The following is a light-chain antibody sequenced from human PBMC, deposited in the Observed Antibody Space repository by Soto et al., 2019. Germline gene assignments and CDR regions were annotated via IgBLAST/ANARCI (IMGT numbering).Light chain of an antibody. CDR2: GNT. V-gene: IGLV1-40*01. Sequence: QSVLTQPPSVSGAPGQRVTISCTGSSSNIGPGYDVHWYQQLPGTAPKLLIYGNTNRPSGVPDRFSGSKSGTSASLAITGLQAEDEADYYCSSLAVNNKVLFGAGTKLTVL. CDR3: SSLAVNNKVL. J-gene: IGLJ2*01. CDR1: SSNIGPGYD.